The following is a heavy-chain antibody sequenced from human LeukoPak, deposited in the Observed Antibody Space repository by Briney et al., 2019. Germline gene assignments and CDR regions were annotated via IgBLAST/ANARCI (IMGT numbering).Heavy chain of an antibody. J-gene: IGHJ4*02. Sequence: GGPLRLSCEAPRFIFSTYAMHWVRKAPAKGLEWVAVISYDGGNKYFADSVKGRFTISRDNSKNTLYLQMNSLRADDTAVYYCARDAYDKNGYYRIFDSWGQGTLVTVSS. CDR1: RFIFSTYA. CDR3: ARDAYDKNGYYRIFDS. V-gene: IGHV3-30-3*01. CDR2: ISYDGGNK. D-gene: IGHD3-22*01.